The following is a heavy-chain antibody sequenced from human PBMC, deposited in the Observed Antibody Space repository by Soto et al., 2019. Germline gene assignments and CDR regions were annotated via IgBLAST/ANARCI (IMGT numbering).Heavy chain of an antibody. Sequence: QVQLVQSGAEVKKPGSSVKVSCKASGGTFSSYTISWVRQAPGQGLEWMGRIIPILGIANYAQKFQGRVTITADKSTSTAYMELRSLRSEDTAVYYCAREGPLVPRFDSWGQGTMVTVSS. D-gene: IGHD6-6*01. CDR2: IIPILGIA. CDR1: GGTFSSYT. CDR3: AREGPLVPRFDS. V-gene: IGHV1-69*08. J-gene: IGHJ4*02.